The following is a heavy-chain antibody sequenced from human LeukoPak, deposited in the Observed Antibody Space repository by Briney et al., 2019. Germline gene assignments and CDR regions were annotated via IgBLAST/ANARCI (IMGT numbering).Heavy chain of an antibody. Sequence: GGSLRLSCAASGFTFSSYAMHWVRQAPGKGLEWVAVISYDGSDKYYADSVKGRFTISRDNSKNTLYLQMNSLRAEDTAVYYCARGTYYYDSSGPNADYWGQGTLVTVSS. CDR2: ISYDGSDK. CDR1: GFTFSSYA. D-gene: IGHD3-22*01. V-gene: IGHV3-30-3*01. J-gene: IGHJ4*02. CDR3: ARGTYYYDSSGPNADY.